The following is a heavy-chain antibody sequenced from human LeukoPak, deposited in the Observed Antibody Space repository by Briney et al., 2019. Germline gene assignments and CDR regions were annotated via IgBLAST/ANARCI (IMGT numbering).Heavy chain of an antibody. CDR1: GFTFSSYG. CDR3: ARVRIGGATMRDY. V-gene: IGHV3-30*02. Sequence: PGGSLRLSCAASGFTFSSYGMHWVRQAPGKGLEWVAFIRYDGSNKYYADSVKGRFTISRDNSKNTLYLQMNSLRAEDTAVYYCARVRIGGATMRDYWGQGTLVTVSS. J-gene: IGHJ4*02. CDR2: IRYDGSNK. D-gene: IGHD1-26*01.